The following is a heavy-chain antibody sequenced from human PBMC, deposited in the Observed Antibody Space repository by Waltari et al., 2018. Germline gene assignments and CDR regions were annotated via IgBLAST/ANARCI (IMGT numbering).Heavy chain of an antibody. J-gene: IGHJ4*02. CDR1: GGSFSGYY. CDR3: ARRRDGYNRPRNLDY. Sequence: QVQLQQWGAGLLKPSETLSLTCAVYGGSFSGYYWSWLRQPPGKGLEWIGEINHSGSTNYNPSLKSRVTISVDTSKNQFSLKLSSVTAADTAVYYCARRRDGYNRPRNLDYWGQGTLVTVSS. V-gene: IGHV4-34*01. D-gene: IGHD5-12*01. CDR2: INHSGST.